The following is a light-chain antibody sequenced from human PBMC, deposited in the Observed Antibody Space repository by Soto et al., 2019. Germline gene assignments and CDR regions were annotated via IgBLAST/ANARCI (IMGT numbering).Light chain of an antibody. Sequence: DIQMTQSPSTLSASVGDRVTITCRASQSISNRLAWYQQKPGKAPKLLIYKASTLESGVPSRFSGSGSGTEFTLTISSLQPDDFATYFCQQYNSYWYTFGQGTKLDIK. CDR3: QQYNSYWYT. CDR1: QSISNR. V-gene: IGKV1-5*03. J-gene: IGKJ2*01. CDR2: KAS.